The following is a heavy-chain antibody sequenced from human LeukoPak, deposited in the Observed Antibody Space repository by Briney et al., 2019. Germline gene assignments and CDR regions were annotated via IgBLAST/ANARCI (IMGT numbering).Heavy chain of an antibody. D-gene: IGHD3-3*01. V-gene: IGHV3-30-3*01. J-gene: IGHJ5*02. CDR2: ISYDGSNK. CDR1: GFTFSSYA. CDR3: ARDPSAFYYGSLPIWFDP. Sequence: GGSLRLSCAASGFTFSSYAMHWVRQAPGKGLEWVAVISYDGSNKYYADSVKGRFTISRDNSKNTLYLQMNSLRAEDTAVYYCARDPSAFYYGSLPIWFDPWGQGTLVTVSS.